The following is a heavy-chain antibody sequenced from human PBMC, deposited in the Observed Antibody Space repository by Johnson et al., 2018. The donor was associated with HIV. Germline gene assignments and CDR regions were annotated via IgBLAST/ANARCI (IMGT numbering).Heavy chain of an antibody. CDR1: GFTFSSYW. CDR3: ARVLVAADYAFDI. D-gene: IGHD1-26*01. Sequence: VQLVESGGGLVQPGGSLRLSCAASGFTFSSYWMHWVRQAPGKGLLWVSRINSAGSSTGYADSVKGLFTISRDNAKNTLYLQMNSLRADDTALYYCARVLVAADYAFDIWGQGTMVTVSS. V-gene: IGHV3-74*01. J-gene: IGHJ3*02. CDR2: INSAGSST.